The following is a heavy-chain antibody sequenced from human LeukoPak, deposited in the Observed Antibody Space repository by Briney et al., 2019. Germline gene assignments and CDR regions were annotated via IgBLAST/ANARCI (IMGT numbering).Heavy chain of an antibody. CDR3: AKAGYSYGATRGYFDY. CDR1: GFTFDDYA. Sequence: GRSLRLSCAASGFTFDDYAMHWVRQAPGKGLEWVSGISWNSGSIGYADSVKDRFTISRDNAKNSLYLQMNSLRAEDTALYYCAKAGYSYGATRGYFDYWGQGTLVTVSS. V-gene: IGHV3-9*01. J-gene: IGHJ4*02. CDR2: ISWNSGSI. D-gene: IGHD5-18*01.